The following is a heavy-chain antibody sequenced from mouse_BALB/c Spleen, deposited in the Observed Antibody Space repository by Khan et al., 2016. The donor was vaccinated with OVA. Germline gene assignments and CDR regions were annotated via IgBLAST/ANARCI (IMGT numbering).Heavy chain of an antibody. V-gene: IGHV3-2*02. J-gene: IGHJ2*01. CDR1: GYSITSGYG. CDR3: ARTARIKY. Sequence: VQLKESGPGLVKPSQSLSLTCTVTGYSITSGYGWNWIRQFPGNKLEWMGYISYSGSTNYNPSLKSRISITRDTSKNQFFLQLNSVPTEDTATYYCARTARIKYWGQGTTLTVSS. CDR2: ISYSGST. D-gene: IGHD1-2*01.